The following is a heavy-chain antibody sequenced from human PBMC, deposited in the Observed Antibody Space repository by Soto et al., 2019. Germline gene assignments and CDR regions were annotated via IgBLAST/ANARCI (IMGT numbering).Heavy chain of an antibody. D-gene: IGHD6-19*01. J-gene: IGHJ4*02. CDR2: IYYSGST. Sequence: SETLSLTCTVSGGSISSYYWSWIRQPPGKGLEWIGYIYYSGSTNYNPSLKSRVTISVDTSKNQFSLKLSSVTAADTAVYYCARLSVGAVAGTRGLIFDYWGQGTLVTVSS. CDR3: ARLSVGAVAGTRGLIFDY. CDR1: GGSISSYY. V-gene: IGHV4-59*01.